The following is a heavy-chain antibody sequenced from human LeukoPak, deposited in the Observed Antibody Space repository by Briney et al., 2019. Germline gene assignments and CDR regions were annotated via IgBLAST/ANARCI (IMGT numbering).Heavy chain of an antibody. CDR1: GGSISSYY. D-gene: IGHD3-10*01. CDR2: IYYSGST. Sequence: SETLSLTCTVSGGSISSYYWSWIRQPPGKGLEWIGYIYYSGSTNYNPSLKSRVTISVDTSKNQFSLRLSSVTAADTAVYYCARHGDYYGSGSRYWGQGTLVTVSS. CDR3: ARHGDYYGSGSRY. V-gene: IGHV4-59*08. J-gene: IGHJ4*02.